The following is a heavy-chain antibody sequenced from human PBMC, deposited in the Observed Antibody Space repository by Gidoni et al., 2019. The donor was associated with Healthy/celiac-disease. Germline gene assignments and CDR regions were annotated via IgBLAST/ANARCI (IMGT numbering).Heavy chain of an antibody. CDR1: GFPFSSYG. CDR3: AKDEGDIVVVPAAMPADY. Sequence: QVQLVESGGGVVQPGRSLRLSCAASGFPFSSYGMHWVRQAPGKGLEWVAVISYDGSNKYYADSVKGRFTISRYNSKNTLYLQMNSLRAEDTAVYYCAKDEGDIVVVPAAMPADYWGQGTLVTVSS. V-gene: IGHV3-30*18. CDR2: ISYDGSNK. D-gene: IGHD2-2*01. J-gene: IGHJ4*02.